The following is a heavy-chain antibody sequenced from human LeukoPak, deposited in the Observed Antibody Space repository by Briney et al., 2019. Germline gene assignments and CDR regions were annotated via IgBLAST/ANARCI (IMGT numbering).Heavy chain of an antibody. V-gene: IGHV4-59*12. Sequence: PSETLSLTCTVSGGSISSYYWSWIRQPPGKGLEWIGYIYYSGSTNYNPSLKSRVTISVDTSKNQFSLKLSSVTAADTAVYYCARGAFLEWLFYGMDVWGQGTTVTVSS. CDR3: ARGAFLEWLFYGMDV. CDR1: GGSISSYY. J-gene: IGHJ6*02. CDR2: IYYSGST. D-gene: IGHD3-3*01.